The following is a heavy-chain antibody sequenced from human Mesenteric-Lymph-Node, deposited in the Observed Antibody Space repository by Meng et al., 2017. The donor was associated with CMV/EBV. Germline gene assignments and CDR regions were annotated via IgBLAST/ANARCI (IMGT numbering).Heavy chain of an antibody. CDR3: ARETSDSSGYHFDY. CDR2: INSDGSST. D-gene: IGHD3-22*01. Sequence: GGSLRLSCAASGFTFSSYWMHWVRQAPGKGLVWVSRINSDGSSTSYADSVKGRFTISRDNAKNTLYLQMNSLRAEDTAVYYCARETSDSSGYHFDYWGQGTLVTVSS. CDR1: GFTFSSYW. J-gene: IGHJ4*02. V-gene: IGHV3-74*01.